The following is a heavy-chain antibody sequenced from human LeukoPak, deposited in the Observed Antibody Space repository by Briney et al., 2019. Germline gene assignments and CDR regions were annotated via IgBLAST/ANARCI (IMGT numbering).Heavy chain of an antibody. CDR3: ANFAVGWARCAFDI. CDR1: GFTFSSYG. Sequence: GGSLRLSCAASGFTFSSYGMHWVRQAPGKGLEWVAFIRYDGSNKYYADSVKGRFTISRDNSKNTLYLQMNSPRAEDTAVYYCANFAVGWARCAFDIWGQGTMVTVSS. CDR2: IRYDGSNK. V-gene: IGHV3-30*02. J-gene: IGHJ3*02. D-gene: IGHD2-21*01.